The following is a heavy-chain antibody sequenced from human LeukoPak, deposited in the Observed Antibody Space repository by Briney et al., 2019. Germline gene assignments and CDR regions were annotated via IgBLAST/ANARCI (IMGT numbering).Heavy chain of an antibody. CDR3: ARGRDGYNP. D-gene: IGHD5-24*01. J-gene: IGHJ4*02. CDR1: GGTLSGYG. V-gene: IGHV1-69*04. CDR2: IIPVLGIP. Sequence: GASVKVSCKASGGTLSGYGITWVRQAPGQGLEWMGRIIPVLGIPNYAQKFQGRVTITADKSTSTAYMELSSLRSEDTAVYYCARGRDGYNPWGQGTLVTVSS.